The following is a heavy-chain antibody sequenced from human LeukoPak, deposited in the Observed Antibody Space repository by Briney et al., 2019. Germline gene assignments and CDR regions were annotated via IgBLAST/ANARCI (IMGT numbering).Heavy chain of an antibody. J-gene: IGHJ4*02. Sequence: GGSLRLSCAASGFTFSSYAMSWVRQAPGKGLEWVSAISGSGGSTYYADSVKGRFAISRDNSKNTLYLRMNSLRAEDTAVYYCAKDIGSYSGYWGQGTLVTVSS. CDR1: GFTFSSYA. CDR3: AKDIGSYSGY. D-gene: IGHD1-26*01. V-gene: IGHV3-23*01. CDR2: ISGSGGST.